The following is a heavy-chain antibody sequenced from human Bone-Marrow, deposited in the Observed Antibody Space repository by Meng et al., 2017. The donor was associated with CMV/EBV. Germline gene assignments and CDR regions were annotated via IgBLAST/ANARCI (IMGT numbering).Heavy chain of an antibody. D-gene: IGHD3/OR15-3a*01. CDR2: INPNSGGT. V-gene: IGHV1-2*02. J-gene: IGHJ6*02. CDR3: ARDGPGRFLDQTPSGGMDV. Sequence: ASVKVSCKASGYTFTGYYMHWVRQAPGQGLEWMGWINPNSGGTNYAQKFQGRVTRTRDTSISTAYMELSRLRSDDTAVYYCARDGPGRFLDQTPSGGMDVWGQGTTVTVSS. CDR1: GYTFTGYY.